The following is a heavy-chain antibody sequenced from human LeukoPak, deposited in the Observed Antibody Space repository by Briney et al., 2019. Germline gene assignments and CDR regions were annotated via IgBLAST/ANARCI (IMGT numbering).Heavy chain of an antibody. CDR2: INPNSGGT. Sequence: ASVKVSCKASGYTFTGYYMHWVRQAPGQGLEWMGWINPNSGGTNYAQKFQGRVTMTRDTSISTAYMELSRLRSDDTAVYYCARIGRTRPAYYYGSGSYRPNWYFDLWGRGTLVTVSS. CDR3: ARIGRTRPAYYYGSGSYRPNWYFDL. J-gene: IGHJ2*01. V-gene: IGHV1-2*02. D-gene: IGHD3-10*01. CDR1: GYTFTGYY.